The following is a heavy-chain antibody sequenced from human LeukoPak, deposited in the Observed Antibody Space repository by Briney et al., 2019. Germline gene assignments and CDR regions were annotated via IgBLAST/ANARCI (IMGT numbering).Heavy chain of an antibody. J-gene: IGHJ5*02. Sequence: GASVKVSCRASGYTFTGYYMSWVRQAPGQGLEWMGWINPDSGGTHYAQNFQGWVTMTRDTSISTAYMELSRLRSDDTAVYYCARGERVSSWYPEGYWFDPWGQGTLVTVSS. CDR2: INPDSGGT. D-gene: IGHD6-13*01. CDR3: ARGERVSSWYPEGYWFDP. CDR1: GYTFTGYY. V-gene: IGHV1-2*04.